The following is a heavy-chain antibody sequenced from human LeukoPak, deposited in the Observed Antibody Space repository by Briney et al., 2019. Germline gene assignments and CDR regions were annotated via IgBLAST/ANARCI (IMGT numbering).Heavy chain of an antibody. Sequence: GESLKISCKGSGYSFTSYWIGWVRQMPGKGLEWMGIIYPGDSDTRYSPSFQGQVTISANKSISTAYLQWSSLKASDTAMYYCARRQTPDYGDPWGAFDIWGQGTMVTVSS. J-gene: IGHJ3*02. D-gene: IGHD4-17*01. CDR2: IYPGDSDT. V-gene: IGHV5-51*01. CDR3: ARRQTPDYGDPWGAFDI. CDR1: GYSFTSYW.